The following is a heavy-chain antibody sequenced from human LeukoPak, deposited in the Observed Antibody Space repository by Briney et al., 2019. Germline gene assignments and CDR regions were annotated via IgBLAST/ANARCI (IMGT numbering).Heavy chain of an antibody. CDR1: GFAFSRFA. D-gene: IGHD3-22*01. V-gene: IGHV3-23*01. CDR3: AKDANYYDGSGFFIPFDY. CDR2: ISGNGHQT. Sequence: GGSPRLSCSASGFAFSRFAMTWVRHLPGKGLDWVSTISGNGHQTYYGDSVKGRFSVSRDNSKNILYLQMDSLRADDSALYYCAKDANYYDGSGFFIPFDYWGQGTLVTVSS. J-gene: IGHJ4*02.